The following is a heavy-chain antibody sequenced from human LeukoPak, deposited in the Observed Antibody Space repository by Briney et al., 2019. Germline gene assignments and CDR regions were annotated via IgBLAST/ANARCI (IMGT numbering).Heavy chain of an antibody. CDR3: ARYGLGDTFDI. CDR2: IKQDGSET. CDR1: GFTFSSDW. Sequence: GGSLRLSCAASGFTFSSDWMSWVRQAPGKGLEWVASIKQDGSETRYLDSVKGRFTIFRDNTKSSLYLQMNSLRAEDTAVYYCARYGLGDTFDIWGQGTVVAVSS. V-gene: IGHV3-7*01. D-gene: IGHD4-17*01. J-gene: IGHJ3*02.